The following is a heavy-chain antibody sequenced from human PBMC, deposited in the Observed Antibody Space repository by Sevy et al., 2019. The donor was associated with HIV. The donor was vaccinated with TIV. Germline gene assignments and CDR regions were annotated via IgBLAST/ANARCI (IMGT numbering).Heavy chain of an antibody. V-gene: IGHV3-21*01. CDR2: ISRNSTYI. J-gene: IGHJ4*02. Sequence: GGSLTLSCAASGFPLRKYSMNWVRQAPGKGLEWVSLISRNSTYIYYSDSVKGRFTISRDNAENSLFLQMNSLRAEDTAVYYCVRDSSGLSWGQGTLVTVSS. CDR1: GFPLRKYS. D-gene: IGHD6-19*01. CDR3: VRDSSGLS.